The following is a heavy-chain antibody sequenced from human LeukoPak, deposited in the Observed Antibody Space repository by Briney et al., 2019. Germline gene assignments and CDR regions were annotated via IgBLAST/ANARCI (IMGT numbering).Heavy chain of an antibody. Sequence: PSETLSLTCTVSGGSISSSSYYWGWIRQPPGKGLEWIGSIYYSGSTYYNPSLKSRVTISVDTCKNQFSLKLSSVTAADTAVYYCAREMATILPYYYRMEVWGQGTTVNVSS. V-gene: IGHV4-39*01. J-gene: IGHJ6*02. CDR1: GGSISSSSYY. CDR3: AREMATILPYYYRMEV. CDR2: IYYSGST. D-gene: IGHD5-24*01.